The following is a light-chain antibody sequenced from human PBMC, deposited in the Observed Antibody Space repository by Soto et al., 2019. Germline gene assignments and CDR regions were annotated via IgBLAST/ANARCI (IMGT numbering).Light chain of an antibody. Sequence: EIVLTQSQATLSLSPCERATLSCRASQSVSSSYLAWYKQKPGQAPRLLIYDAYNRATGIPPRFSGSGSGTDFTLTISSLEPEDSAVYYCQQRHMWPITFGQGTRLEIK. V-gene: IGKV3-11*01. CDR2: DAY. CDR1: QSVSSSY. J-gene: IGKJ5*01. CDR3: QQRHMWPIT.